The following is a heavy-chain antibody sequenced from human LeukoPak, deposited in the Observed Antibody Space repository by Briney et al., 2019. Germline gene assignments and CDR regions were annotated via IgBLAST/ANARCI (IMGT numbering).Heavy chain of an antibody. CDR1: GGTFRNYA. CDR3: ASPKEDSDYYFDY. J-gene: IGHJ4*02. Sequence: ASVTVSCKASGGTFRNYAISWVRQAPGQGLEWMGGIIPLFGRAEYAQMFQGRVTITADESTTTAYLELTILRSEDTAVYYCASPKEDSDYYFDYWGQGTMVTVSS. CDR2: IIPLFGRA. D-gene: IGHD4-11*01. V-gene: IGHV1-69*13.